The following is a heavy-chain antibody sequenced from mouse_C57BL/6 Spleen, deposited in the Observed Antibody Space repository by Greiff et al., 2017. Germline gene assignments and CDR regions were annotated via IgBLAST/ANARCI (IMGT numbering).Heavy chain of an antibody. J-gene: IGHJ4*01. CDR3: ARGDYGGMDY. Sequence: VQLQQSGPALVKPGASVKIPCKASGYTFTDYNMDWVKQSHGKSLEWIGDINPNNGGTIYNQKFKGKATLTVDKSSSTAYMELRSLTSEDTAVYYCARGDYGGMDYWGQGTSVTVSS. CDR1: GYTFTDYN. CDR2: INPNNGGT. V-gene: IGHV1-18*01. D-gene: IGHD2-4*01.